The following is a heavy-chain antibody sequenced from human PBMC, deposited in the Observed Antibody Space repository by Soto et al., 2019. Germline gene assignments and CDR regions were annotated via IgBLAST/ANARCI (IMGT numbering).Heavy chain of an antibody. CDR2: IYYSGNT. J-gene: IGHJ4*02. CDR3: ARANVVTWDLDF. CDR1: VGSISSGIYS. D-gene: IGHD1-26*01. Sequence: PSETLSLTCTVSVGSISSGIYSRNWIRQHPGKGLEWIGYIYYSGNTYYNPSLKSRLAISLDTSRAQFSLKLASLTAADTAVYFCARANVVTWDLDFWGQGTLVTVSS. V-gene: IGHV4-30-4*08.